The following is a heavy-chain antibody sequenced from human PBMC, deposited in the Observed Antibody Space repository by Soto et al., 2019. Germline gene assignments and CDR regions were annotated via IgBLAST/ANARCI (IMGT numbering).Heavy chain of an antibody. CDR1: GYTFTSYG. D-gene: IGHD3-22*01. Sequence: ASVKVSCKASGYTFTSYGISWVRQAPGQGLEWMGWISAYNGNTNYAQKLQGRVTMTTDTSTSTAYMELRSLRSDDTAVYYCAKDPGALSYYYDSSVPDAFDIWGQGTMVTVSS. V-gene: IGHV1-18*01. J-gene: IGHJ3*02. CDR3: AKDPGALSYYYDSSVPDAFDI. CDR2: ISAYNGNT.